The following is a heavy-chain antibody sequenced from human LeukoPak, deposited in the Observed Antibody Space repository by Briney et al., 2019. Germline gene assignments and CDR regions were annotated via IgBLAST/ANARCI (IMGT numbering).Heavy chain of an antibody. CDR1: GGSISNYY. V-gene: IGHV4-34*01. D-gene: IGHD1-1*01. Sequence: SETLSLTCTVSGGSISNYYWSWIRQPPGKGLEWIGEINHSGSTNYNPSLKSRVTISVDTSKNQFSLKLSSVTAADTAVYYCARLCCGRAGPTGLPLDYWGQGTLVTVSS. J-gene: IGHJ4*02. CDR3: ARLCCGRAGPTGLPLDY. CDR2: INHSGST.